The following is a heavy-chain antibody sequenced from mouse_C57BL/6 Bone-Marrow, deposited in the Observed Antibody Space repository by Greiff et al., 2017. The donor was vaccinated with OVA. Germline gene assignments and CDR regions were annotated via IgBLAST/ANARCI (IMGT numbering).Heavy chain of an antibody. CDR2: IWWDDDK. D-gene: IGHD2-4*01. CDR1: GFSLSTFGMG. CDR3: ARYDYATRAAWFAY. J-gene: IGHJ3*01. V-gene: IGHV8-8*01. Sequence: QVQLKESGPGILQPSQTLSLTCSFSGFSLSTFGMGVGWIRQPSGKGLEWLAHIWWDDDKYYNPALKSRLTISKATSKNQVVLKIANVDTADTATDYCARYDYATRAAWFAYWGQGTLVTVSA.